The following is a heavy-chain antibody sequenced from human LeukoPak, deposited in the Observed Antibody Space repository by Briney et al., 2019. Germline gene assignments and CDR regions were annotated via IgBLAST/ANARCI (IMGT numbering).Heavy chain of an antibody. V-gene: IGHV3-21*01. Sequence: GSLRLSCAASGFTFSSYSMNWVRQAPGKGLEWVSSISSSSSYIYYADSVKGRFTISRDNAKNSLYLQMNSLRAEDTAVYYCARFGSSWFEIDYWGQGTLVTVSS. CDR1: GFTFSSYS. D-gene: IGHD6-13*01. CDR2: ISSSSSYI. J-gene: IGHJ4*02. CDR3: ARFGSSWFEIDY.